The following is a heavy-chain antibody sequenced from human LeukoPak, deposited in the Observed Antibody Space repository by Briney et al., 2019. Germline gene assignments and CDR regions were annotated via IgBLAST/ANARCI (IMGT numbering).Heavy chain of an antibody. Sequence: GGSLRLSCAASGFTFSNYSMNWVRQAPGKGLEWVSSIGSSSSHICYADSVKGRFTISRDNSKNSLHLQMNSPRAEDTAVYYCARDQDSSSSGFDYWGQGTLVTVSS. J-gene: IGHJ4*02. CDR3: ARDQDSSSSGFDY. CDR2: IGSSSSHI. CDR1: GFTFSNYS. D-gene: IGHD6-6*01. V-gene: IGHV3-21*01.